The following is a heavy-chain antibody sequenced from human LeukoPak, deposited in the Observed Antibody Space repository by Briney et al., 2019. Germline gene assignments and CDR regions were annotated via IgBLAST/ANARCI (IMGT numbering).Heavy chain of an antibody. CDR1: GFTFSSYG. D-gene: IGHD1-20*01. CDR3: AKHLITGT. CDR2: IWYDGSNK. V-gene: IGHV3-33*06. Sequence: AGYLTLSCAVSGFTFSSYGMLWVRKAPGKGLEWVAVIWYDGSNKYYAGSVKGRFTISRDNSKNTLYLQMSSLRAEYAAVYYCAKHLITGTRGQRSLFTVSS. J-gene: IGHJ4*02.